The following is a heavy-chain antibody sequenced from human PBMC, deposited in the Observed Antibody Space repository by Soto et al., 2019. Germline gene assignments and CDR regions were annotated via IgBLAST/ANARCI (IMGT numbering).Heavy chain of an antibody. Sequence: AVSGLTFIDHSINWIRQAPGKGLEWVSSISSSTGYIYYGDSVKGRFTISRDNAMNSLYLQMNSLRAEDTAVYYCARSSLYYFYYMDVSAKATTVTVSS. J-gene: IGHJ6*03. CDR3: ARSSLYYFYYMDV. CDR2: ISSSTGYI. D-gene: IGHD6-13*01. V-gene: IGHV3-21*01. CDR1: GLTFIDHS.